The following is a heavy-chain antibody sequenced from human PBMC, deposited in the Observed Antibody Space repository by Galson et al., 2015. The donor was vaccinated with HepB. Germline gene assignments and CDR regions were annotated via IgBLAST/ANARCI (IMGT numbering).Heavy chain of an antibody. CDR2: TYYRPKWYD. CDR1: GDSVSSNSAT. V-gene: IGHV6-1*01. D-gene: IGHD3-10*01. CDR3: AREGEVTMVRGVTLTAGSLDI. Sequence: CAISGDSVSSNSATWNWIRQSPSRGLEWLGRTYYRPKWYDGYGISVKSRIRVNADTSKNQFSLQLNSVTPEDTAMYYCAREGEVTMVRGVTLTAGSLDIWGQGTMVTVSS. J-gene: IGHJ3*02.